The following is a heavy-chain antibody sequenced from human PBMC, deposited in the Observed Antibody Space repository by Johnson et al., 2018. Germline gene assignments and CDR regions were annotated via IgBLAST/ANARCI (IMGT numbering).Heavy chain of an antibody. J-gene: IGHJ6*02. CDR2: ISGSGGST. Sequence: VQLVESGGGLVKPGGSLRLSCAASGFTFSNAWMNWVRQAPGKGLEWVSAISGSGGSTYYADRVKGRLTISSDNSKNTLYLQMNSLRAEDTAVYYCAKEGEYSYGYYYGMDVWGQGTTVTVSS. CDR1: GFTFSNAW. V-gene: IGHV3-23*04. D-gene: IGHD5-18*01. CDR3: AKEGEYSYGYYYGMDV.